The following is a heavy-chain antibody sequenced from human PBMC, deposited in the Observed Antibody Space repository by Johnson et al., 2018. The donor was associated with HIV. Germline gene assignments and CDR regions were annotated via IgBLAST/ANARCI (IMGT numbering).Heavy chain of an antibody. CDR1: RFIFDDYG. V-gene: IGHV3-20*04. CDR3: ARGDYYDTSGSFSDASDI. J-gene: IGHJ3*02. D-gene: IGHD3-22*01. Sequence: VQLVESGGGMVRPGGSLRLSCAASRFIFDDYGMSWVRQAPGKGLEWVSGINWNGGSTGYADSVKGRFIISRDNVKNSLYLQMSRLRAEDTAVYYCARGDYYDTSGSFSDASDIWGQGTKVTVSS. CDR2: INWNGGST.